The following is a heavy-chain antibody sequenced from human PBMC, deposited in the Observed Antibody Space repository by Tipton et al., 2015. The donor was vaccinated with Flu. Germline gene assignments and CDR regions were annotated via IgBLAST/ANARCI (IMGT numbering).Heavy chain of an antibody. V-gene: IGHV4-4*02. CDR2: IYHSGTT. CDR1: DGSISSTNW. CDR3: ASHPVPSRAAAGGKDR. Sequence: TLSLTCAVSDGSISSTNWWTWVRQAPGKGLEWIGEIYHSGTTHYNPSLKSRVTISVDKSKNQFFLKLNSVTAADTAVYYCASHPVPSRAAAGGKDRWGQGTLVTVSS. J-gene: IGHJ5*02. D-gene: IGHD6-13*01.